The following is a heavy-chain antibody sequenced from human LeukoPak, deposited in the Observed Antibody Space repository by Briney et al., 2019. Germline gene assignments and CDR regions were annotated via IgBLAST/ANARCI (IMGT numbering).Heavy chain of an antibody. CDR3: ARAPGRGMQPLDF. Sequence: ASVKVSCKASGYTFTVYYIYWVRQAPGQGLEWMGRINPNGGGTNYAQKFQGRVTMTRDTSINTAYMELSRLRSDDTAMYYCARAPGRGMQPLDFWGQGALVTVSS. CDR2: INPNGGGT. CDR1: GYTFTVYY. J-gene: IGHJ4*02. V-gene: IGHV1-2*06. D-gene: IGHD3-16*01.